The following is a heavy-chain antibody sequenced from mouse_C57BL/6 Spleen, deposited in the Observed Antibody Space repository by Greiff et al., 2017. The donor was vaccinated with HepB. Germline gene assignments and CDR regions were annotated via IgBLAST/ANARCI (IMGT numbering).Heavy chain of an antibody. Sequence: QVQLQQPGAELVKPGASVKLSCKASGYTFTSYWMQWVKQRPGQGLEWIGEIDPSDSYTNYNQKFKGKATLTLDTSSSTAYMQLSSLTSEDSAVYYCARGDYYGSSLYAMDYWGQGTSVTVSS. CDR2: IDPSDSYT. CDR3: ARGDYYGSSLYAMDY. D-gene: IGHD1-1*01. J-gene: IGHJ4*01. CDR1: GYTFTSYW. V-gene: IGHV1-50*01.